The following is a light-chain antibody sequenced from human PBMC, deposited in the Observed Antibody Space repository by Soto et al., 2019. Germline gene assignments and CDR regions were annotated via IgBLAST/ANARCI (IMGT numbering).Light chain of an antibody. Sequence: DIHLTQSPSFLSASVGDRVTITCRASQDIRTSLAWYQHRPGKSPKLLIYAAATLQSGVPIRFSGRGAGTEFALTVSSLQPEDFATYYCQQLNSYLTFGQGTRLDIK. J-gene: IGKJ5*01. V-gene: IGKV1-9*01. CDR1: QDIRTS. CDR3: QQLNSYLT. CDR2: AAA.